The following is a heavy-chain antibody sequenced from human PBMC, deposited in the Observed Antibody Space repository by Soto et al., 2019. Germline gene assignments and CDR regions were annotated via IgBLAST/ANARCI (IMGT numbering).Heavy chain of an antibody. CDR1: GFTFSSYG. CDR3: ARDPPYYDFLRGSDYGMDV. D-gene: IGHD3-3*01. CDR2: IWYDGSNK. Sequence: QTGGSLRLSCAASGFTFSSYGMHWVRQAPGKGLEWVAVIWYDGSNKYYADSVKGRFTISRDNSKNTLYLQMNSLRAEDTAVYYCARDPPYYDFLRGSDYGMDVWGQGTTVTVSS. J-gene: IGHJ6*02. V-gene: IGHV3-33*01.